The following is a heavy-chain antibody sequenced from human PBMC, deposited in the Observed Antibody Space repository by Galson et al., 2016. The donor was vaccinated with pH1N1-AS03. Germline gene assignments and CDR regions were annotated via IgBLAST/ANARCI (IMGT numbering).Heavy chain of an antibody. J-gene: IGHJ6*02. Sequence: TLSLTCAVSGGSISSSGVYSWSWIRQPPGKGLEWIGNIYHSGSTYYSPSLKSRVTISIDRSQNQFSLKLTSVTVADTAVYYCARGSGGYGLDVWGQGTTVTVSS. D-gene: IGHD5-12*01. CDR1: GGSISSSGVYS. CDR2: IYHSGST. V-gene: IGHV4-30-2*01. CDR3: ARGSGGYGLDV.